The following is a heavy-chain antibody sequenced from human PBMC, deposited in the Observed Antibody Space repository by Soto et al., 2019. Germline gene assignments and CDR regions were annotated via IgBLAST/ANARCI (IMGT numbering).Heavy chain of an antibody. CDR3: TRANWYSEY. CDR1: GGSISNHY. J-gene: IGHJ4*02. CDR2: IYYNGNT. D-gene: IGHD7-27*01. V-gene: IGHV4-59*11. Sequence: QVQLQESGPGLVKPSETLSLTCTVSGGSISNHYWSWIRQPPGKGLEWIGYIYYNGNTNYNPSLKSRVTMSVDTSKNQISLKSSSVTAAGTAVYYCTRANWYSEYWGQGTLVTVSS.